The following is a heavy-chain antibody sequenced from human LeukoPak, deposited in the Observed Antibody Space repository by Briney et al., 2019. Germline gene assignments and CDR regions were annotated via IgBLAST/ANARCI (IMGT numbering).Heavy chain of an antibody. Sequence: SETLSLTCTVSGGSISSYYWSWIRQPPGKGLEWIGYIYYGGSTNYNPSLKSRVTISVDTSKNQFSLKLSSVTAADTAVYYCARDRKAAWEGAFDIWGQGTMVTVSS. J-gene: IGHJ3*02. CDR3: ARDRKAAWEGAFDI. CDR2: IYYGGST. D-gene: IGHD1-26*01. CDR1: GGSISSYY. V-gene: IGHV4-59*01.